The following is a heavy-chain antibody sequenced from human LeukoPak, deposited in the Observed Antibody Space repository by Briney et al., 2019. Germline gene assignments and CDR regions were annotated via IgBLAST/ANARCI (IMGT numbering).Heavy chain of an antibody. CDR1: GYTLTELS. CDR3: ATDVIAVAARSSDY. D-gene: IGHD6-19*01. V-gene: IGHV1-24*01. J-gene: IGHJ4*02. CDR2: FDPEDGET. Sequence: ASVTVSCKVSGYTLTELSMHWVRQAPGKGVEGVGGFDPEDGETIYAQKFQGRVTMTEDASTDTAYMELSSLRSEDTAVYYCATDVIAVAARSSDYWGQGTLVTVSS.